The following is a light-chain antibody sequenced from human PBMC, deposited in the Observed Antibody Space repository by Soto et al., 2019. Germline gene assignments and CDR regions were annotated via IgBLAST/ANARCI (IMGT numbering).Light chain of an antibody. CDR3: AAWDDGLNSYV. CDR2: EVS. CDR1: SSDVGGYNY. V-gene: IGLV2-8*01. J-gene: IGLJ1*01. Sequence: QSVLTQPPSASGSPGQSVTISCTGTSSDVGGYNYVSWYQQHPGKAPKLMIHEVSKRPPGVPDRFSGSKSGTTASLAISGLLSEDEADYYCAAWDDGLNSYVFGIGTKATVL.